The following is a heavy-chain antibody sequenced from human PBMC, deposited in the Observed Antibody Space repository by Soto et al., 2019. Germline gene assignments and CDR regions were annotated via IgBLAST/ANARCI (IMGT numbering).Heavy chain of an antibody. D-gene: IGHD6-13*01. CDR2: MNPNSGNT. CDR3: ARGIAAAAARGMDV. V-gene: IGHV1-8*01. J-gene: IGHJ6*02. Sequence: ASVKVSCKASGCTFTSYDINWVRQATGQGLEWMGWMNPNSGNTGYAQKFQGRVTMTRDTSISTAYMELSRLRSDDTAVYYCARGIAAAAARGMDVWGQGTTVTSP. CDR1: GCTFTSYD.